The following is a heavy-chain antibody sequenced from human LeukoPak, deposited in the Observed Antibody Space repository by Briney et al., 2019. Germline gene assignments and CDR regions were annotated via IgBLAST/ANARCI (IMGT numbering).Heavy chain of an antibody. V-gene: IGHV3-23*01. CDR1: GFTFSSYG. CDR2: ISGSGGST. CDR3: ARAIAVAGRGVDY. J-gene: IGHJ4*02. Sequence: PGGSLRLSCAASGFTFSSYGMSWVRQAPGKGLEWVSAISGSGGSTYYADSVKGRFTISRDNAKNSLYLQMNSLRAEDTAVYYCARAIAVAGRGVDYWGQGTLVTVSS. D-gene: IGHD6-19*01.